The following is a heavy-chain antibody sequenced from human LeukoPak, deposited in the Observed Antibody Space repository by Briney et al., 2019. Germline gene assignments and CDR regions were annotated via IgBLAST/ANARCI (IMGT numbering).Heavy chain of an antibody. CDR2: INHSGST. V-gene: IGHV4-34*01. J-gene: IGHJ4*02. D-gene: IGHD1-26*01. Sequence: PSETLSLTCTVSGGSISGYYWSWIRQPPGKGLEWIGEINHSGSTNYNPSLKSRVTISVDTSKNQFSLKLSSVTAADTAVYYCARGEAGSYYKDYWGQGTLVTVSS. CDR3: ARGEAGSYYKDY. CDR1: GGSISGYY.